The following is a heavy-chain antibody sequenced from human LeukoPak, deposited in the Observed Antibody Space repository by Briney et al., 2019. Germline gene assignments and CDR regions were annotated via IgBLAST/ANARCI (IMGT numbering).Heavy chain of an antibody. CDR1: GGSISSYY. Sequence: SETLSLTCTVSGGSISSYYWSWIRQPPGKELEWIGYIYYSGSTNYNPSLKSRVTISVDTSKNQFSLKLSSVTAADTAVYYCARGSDSSSWYTFAYDIWGQGTMVTVSS. V-gene: IGHV4-59*01. CDR3: ARGSDSSSWYTFAYDI. J-gene: IGHJ3*02. CDR2: IYYSGST. D-gene: IGHD6-13*01.